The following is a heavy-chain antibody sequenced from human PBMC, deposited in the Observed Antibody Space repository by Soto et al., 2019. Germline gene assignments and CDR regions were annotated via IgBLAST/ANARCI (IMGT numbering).Heavy chain of an antibody. D-gene: IGHD6-19*01. CDR3: ARLYSSGYRANRPFDY. Sequence: EVQLVESGGGLVKPGGSLRLSCAASGFTFSSYSMNWVRQAPGKGLEWVSSISSSSSYIYYADSVKGRFTISRDNAKKSLYLQMNSLRAEDTAVYYCARLYSSGYRANRPFDYWGQGTLVTVSS. V-gene: IGHV3-21*01. CDR1: GFTFSSYS. J-gene: IGHJ4*02. CDR2: ISSSSSYI.